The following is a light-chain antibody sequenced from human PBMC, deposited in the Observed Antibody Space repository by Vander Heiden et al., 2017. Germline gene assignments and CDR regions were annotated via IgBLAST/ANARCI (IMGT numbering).Light chain of an antibody. V-gene: IGKV4-1*01. CDR3: QKYYSTPQT. Sequence: DIVMTQSPDSLPVSLGERATINSKSSQSVLYSSNNKNYLAWYQQKPGQPPKLLIYWASTRESGVPYRFSGSGSGTDFTLTISSLQAEDVAVYYCQKYYSTPQTFGQGTKVEIK. CDR2: WAS. J-gene: IGKJ1*01. CDR1: QSVLYSSNNKNY.